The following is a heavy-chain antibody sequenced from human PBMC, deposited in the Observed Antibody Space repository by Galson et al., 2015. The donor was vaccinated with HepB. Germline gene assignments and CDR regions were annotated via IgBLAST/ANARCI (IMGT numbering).Heavy chain of an antibody. J-gene: IGHJ4*02. CDR3: AKGPGRVAATV. Sequence: SLRLSCAASGFTFSSYGMHWVRQAPGKGLEWVAVISYDGSNKYYADSVKGRFTISRDNSENTLYLQMNSLRAEDTAVYYCAKGPGRVAATVWGQGTLVTVSS. D-gene: IGHD2-15*01. V-gene: IGHV3-30*18. CDR1: GFTFSSYG. CDR2: ISYDGSNK.